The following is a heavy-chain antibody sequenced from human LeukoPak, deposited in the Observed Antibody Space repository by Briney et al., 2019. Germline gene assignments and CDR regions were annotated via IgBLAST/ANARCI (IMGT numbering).Heavy chain of an antibody. CDR3: ARDTRWNYPGMDV. V-gene: IGHV4-30-4*01. CDR1: GGSISSGDYY. Sequence: PSETLSLTCTVSGGSISSGDYYWSWIRQPPGKGLEWIGYIYYSGNTYYNPSLKSRVTISVDTSKNQFSLKLGSVTAADTAVYYCARDTRWNYPGMDVWGQGTTVTVSS. J-gene: IGHJ6*02. D-gene: IGHD1-1*01. CDR2: IYYSGNT.